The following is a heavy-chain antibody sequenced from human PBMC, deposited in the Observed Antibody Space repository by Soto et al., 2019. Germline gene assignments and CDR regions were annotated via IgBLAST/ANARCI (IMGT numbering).Heavy chain of an antibody. Sequence: QVQLQQWGAGLLKPSETLSLTCTVYGGSFSGYYWSWIRQTPGKGLEWIGEINHSGSTNYNPSLESRVTISGDTSKNQFSLNLNSVTVADSAVYYCARERIAARQGNWYFDLWGRGTLVTVSS. J-gene: IGHJ2*01. V-gene: IGHV4-34*01. CDR3: ARERIAARQGNWYFDL. CDR1: GGSFSGYY. D-gene: IGHD6-6*01. CDR2: INHSGST.